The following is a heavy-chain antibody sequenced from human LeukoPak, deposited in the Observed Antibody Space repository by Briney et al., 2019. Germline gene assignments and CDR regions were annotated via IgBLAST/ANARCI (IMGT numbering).Heavy chain of an antibody. CDR2: INPSGGSP. D-gene: IGHD3-3*01. J-gene: IGHJ5*02. CDR3: ARNYDGGWFDP. V-gene: IGHV1-46*01. Sequence: ASVKVSCKASGYTFTNYYIHWVRQAPGQGVEGMGIINPSGGSPTYAQNFQGRVTMTRDTSTSKVYMELSSLRSEDTAVYYCARNYDGGWFDPWGQGTLVTVSS. CDR1: GYTFTNYY.